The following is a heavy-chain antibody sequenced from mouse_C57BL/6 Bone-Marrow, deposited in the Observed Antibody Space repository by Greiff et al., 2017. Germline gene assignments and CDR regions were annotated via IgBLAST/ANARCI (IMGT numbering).Heavy chain of an antibody. Sequence: QVQLQQSGAELARPGASVKLSCKASGYTFTSYGISWVKQRTGQGLEWIGEIYPRSGNTYYNEKFKGKATLTADKSSSTAYMELRSLTSEDSAVYFCASRWFQSRYYSAMDYWGQGTSVTVSS. CDR1: GYTFTSYG. V-gene: IGHV1-81*01. CDR2: IYPRSGNT. J-gene: IGHJ4*01. D-gene: IGHD2-3*01. CDR3: ASRWFQSRYYSAMDY.